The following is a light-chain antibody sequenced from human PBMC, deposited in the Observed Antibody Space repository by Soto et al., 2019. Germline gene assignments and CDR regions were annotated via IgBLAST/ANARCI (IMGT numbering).Light chain of an antibody. CDR2: SVS. CDR3: LQHYTYPPT. CDR1: QAIGDH. V-gene: IGKV1-17*03. Sequence: DIQMTQSPSALSASVGDTVTVTCRASQAIGDHLAWFQQQPGKVPQRLIYSVSTLHTGAPSRFSGSGSETYFTLTITNLQPEDLASYFCLQHYTYPPTFGVG. J-gene: IGKJ4*01.